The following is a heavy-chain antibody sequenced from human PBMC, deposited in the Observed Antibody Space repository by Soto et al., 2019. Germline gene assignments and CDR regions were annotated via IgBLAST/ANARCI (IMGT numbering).Heavy chain of an antibody. CDR3: ARAPFSYYYDSSSYYYGMDV. J-gene: IGHJ6*02. CDR1: GYTFTDYY. V-gene: IGHV1-2*02. Sequence: SEKVSCKASGYTFTDYYMHWVRQAPGQGLEWMGWINPNSGGTNYAQKFQGRVTMTRDTSISTAYMELSRLRSDDTAVYYCARAPFSYYYDSSSYYYGMDVWGQGTTVTVSS. D-gene: IGHD3-22*01. CDR2: INPNSGGT.